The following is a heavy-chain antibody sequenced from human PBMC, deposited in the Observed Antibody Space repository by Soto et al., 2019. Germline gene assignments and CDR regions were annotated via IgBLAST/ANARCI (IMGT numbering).Heavy chain of an antibody. CDR3: ASLYSSGYYYGYYYGMDV. Sequence: SETLSLTCTVSGGSISSGDYYWSWIRQPPGKGLEWIGYIYYSGSTYYNPSLKSRVTISVDTSKNQFSLKLSSVTAADTAVYYCASLYSSGYYYGYYYGMDVWGQGTTVTVS. CDR1: GGSISSGDYY. CDR2: IYYSGST. D-gene: IGHD3-22*01. J-gene: IGHJ6*02. V-gene: IGHV4-30-4*01.